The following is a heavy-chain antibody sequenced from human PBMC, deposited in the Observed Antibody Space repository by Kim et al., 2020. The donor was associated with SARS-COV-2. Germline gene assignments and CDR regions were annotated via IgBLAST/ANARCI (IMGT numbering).Heavy chain of an antibody. D-gene: IGHD3-22*01. V-gene: IGHV4-39*01. CDR3: ARAPLVFNYYDSSGYPVHFDY. CDR2: IYYSGST. CDR1: GGSISSSSYY. J-gene: IGHJ4*02. Sequence: SETLSLTCTVSGGSISSSSYYWGWIRQPPGKGLEWIGSIYYSGSTYYNPSLKSRVTISVDTSKNQFSLKLSSVTAADTAVYYCARAPLVFNYYDSSGYPVHFDYWGQGTLVTVSS.